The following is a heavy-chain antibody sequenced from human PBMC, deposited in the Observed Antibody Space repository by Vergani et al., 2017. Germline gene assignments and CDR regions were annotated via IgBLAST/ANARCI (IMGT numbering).Heavy chain of an antibody. CDR3: AKDPAANTAMVDIDC. Sequence: EVQLVESGGGLVKPGGSLRLSCAASGFTFSSYSMNWVRQAPGKGLEWVSSISSSGNTIDYADSVKGRFTISRDNAKKSLYLQMNSLRAEDTAIYYCAKDPAANTAMVDIDCWGQGTLVTVSS. J-gene: IGHJ4*02. V-gene: IGHV3-21*04. D-gene: IGHD5-18*01. CDR1: GFTFSSYS. CDR2: ISSSGNTI.